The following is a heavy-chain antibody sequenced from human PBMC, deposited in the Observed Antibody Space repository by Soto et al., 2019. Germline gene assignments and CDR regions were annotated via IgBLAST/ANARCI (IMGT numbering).Heavy chain of an antibody. J-gene: IGHJ4*02. CDR2: IYYSGNT. CDR3: ARRRNNWNYFDY. CDR1: GGSISSSSYY. Sequence: SETLSLTCTVSGGSISSSSYYWGWIRQPPGKGLGWIGSIYYSGNTYYNPSIKSRVTISEDTSKNQFSLMMSWVTAADTAVYYCARRRNNWNYFDYWGQGTLVTVSS. D-gene: IGHD1-20*01. V-gene: IGHV4-39*01.